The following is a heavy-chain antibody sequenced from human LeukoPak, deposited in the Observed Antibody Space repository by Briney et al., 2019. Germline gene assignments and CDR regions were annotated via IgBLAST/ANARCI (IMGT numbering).Heavy chain of an antibody. CDR3: ARDLITMVPGTEVVSAYYMDV. CDR1: GGSISSYY. D-gene: IGHD3-10*01. V-gene: IGHV4-4*07. Sequence: SETLSLTCTVSGGSISSYYWSWIRQPAGKGLEWIGRIYTSGSTNYNPSLKSRVTMSVDTSKNQFSLKLSSVTAADTAVYYCARDLITMVPGTEVVSAYYMDVWGKGTTVTVSS. CDR2: IYTSGST. J-gene: IGHJ6*03.